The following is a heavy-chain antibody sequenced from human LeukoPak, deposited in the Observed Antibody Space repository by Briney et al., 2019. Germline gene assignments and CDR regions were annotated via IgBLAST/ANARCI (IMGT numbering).Heavy chain of an antibody. CDR3: ARRIAAAGTDAFDI. CDR2: IIPIFGTA. J-gene: IGHJ3*02. D-gene: IGHD6-13*01. CDR1: GGTFSSYA. Sequence: SVKVSCKASGGTFSSYAISWVRQAPGQGLEWMGEIIPIFGTANYAQKFQGRVTITADESTSTAYMELSSLRSEDTAVYYCARRIAAAGTDAFDIWGQGTMVTVSS. V-gene: IGHV1-69*01.